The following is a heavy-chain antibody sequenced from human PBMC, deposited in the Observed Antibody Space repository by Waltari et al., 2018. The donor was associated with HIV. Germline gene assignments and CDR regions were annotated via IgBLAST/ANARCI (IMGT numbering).Heavy chain of an antibody. D-gene: IGHD3-22*01. V-gene: IGHV3-23*01. Sequence: EVQLLESGGGLVQPGESLSASCAALGFTLSSYAMSWVRQTPGKGLEWVSVISGRAGSTFYADSVKGRFTISRDNSMNTLYLQMNSLRVEDTAVYYCAKEEAWFYSDSSGYTWGQGTLVTVSS. CDR1: GFTLSSYA. CDR2: ISGRAGST. CDR3: AKEEAWFYSDSSGYT. J-gene: IGHJ5*02.